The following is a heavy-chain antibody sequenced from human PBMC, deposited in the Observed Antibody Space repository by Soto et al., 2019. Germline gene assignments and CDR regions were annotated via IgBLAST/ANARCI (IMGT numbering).Heavy chain of an antibody. J-gene: IGHJ4*02. D-gene: IGHD6-6*01. V-gene: IGHV1-69*13. Sequence: SVKVSCKASGGTLNSYGINWVRQAPGQGLEWMGGIIPIFGTAKYAQKFQGRVTITADESTSTAYMELSSLRSEDTAVYYCARSIGSSSIYFDYWGQGTLVTVSS. CDR2: IIPIFGTA. CDR1: GGTLNSYG. CDR3: ARSIGSSSIYFDY.